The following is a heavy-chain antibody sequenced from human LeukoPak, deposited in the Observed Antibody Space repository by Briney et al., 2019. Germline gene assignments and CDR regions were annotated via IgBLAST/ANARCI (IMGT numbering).Heavy chain of an antibody. J-gene: IGHJ4*02. V-gene: IGHV3-48*01. CDR3: ARDQGSGWPTDNDY. D-gene: IGHD6-19*01. Sequence: PGGSLSLSCSASGFTLSSYTMNWGRHAPGKGPERVSCISTSSSAIYYADSVKGRFTISRDNATNSLYLQMNSLRAEDTAVYYCARDQGSGWPTDNDYWGEGTLVTISS. CDR2: ISTSSSAI. CDR1: GFTLSSYT.